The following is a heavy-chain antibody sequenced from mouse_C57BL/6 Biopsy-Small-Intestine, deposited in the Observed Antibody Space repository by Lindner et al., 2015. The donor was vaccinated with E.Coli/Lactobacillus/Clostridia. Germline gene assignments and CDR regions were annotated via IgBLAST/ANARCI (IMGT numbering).Heavy chain of an antibody. Sequence: SVKVSCKASGGTFNRYAYTWVRQAPGQGLEWMGGFIPFFGTANYAQKFQGRVTITADESTSTAYMELSSLRSEDTAVYYCAREGSRGSSGYPYYLDYWGQGTLVTVSS. CDR2: FIPFFGTA. D-gene: IGHD1-1*01. CDR3: AREGSRGSSGYPYYLDY. J-gene: IGHJ4*01. V-gene: IGHV1-81*01. CDR1: GGTFNRYA.